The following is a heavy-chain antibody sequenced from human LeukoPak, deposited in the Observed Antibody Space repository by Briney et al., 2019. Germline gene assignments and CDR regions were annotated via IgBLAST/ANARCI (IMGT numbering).Heavy chain of an antibody. CDR1: GGTFSKYA. D-gene: IGHD3-22*01. J-gene: IGHJ4*02. Sequence: TVKVSCKASGGTFSKYAISWVRQAPGQGLEWVGAIIPIFRIAKYAQKFQGRVTITADESTSTAYMDLSSLRSEDTAVYYCARVPTTYYYDSSGYYNHYWGQGTLVTVSS. CDR3: ARVPTTYYYDSSGYYNHY. V-gene: IGHV1-69*13. CDR2: IIPIFRIA.